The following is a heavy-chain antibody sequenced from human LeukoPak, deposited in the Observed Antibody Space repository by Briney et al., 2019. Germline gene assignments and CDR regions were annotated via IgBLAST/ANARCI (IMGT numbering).Heavy chain of an antibody. CDR3: ARDGRSSSLSTGHYYYYMDV. D-gene: IGHD6-13*01. J-gene: IGHJ6*03. V-gene: IGHV3-74*01. CDR1: GFTFSTYW. CDR2: INSDGSSS. Sequence: TGGSLRLSCAASGFTFSTYWMYWVRQGPGKGLVWVSRINSDGSSSTYADSVKGRFTISRDNTKNTLYLQMNSLRAEDTAVYYCARDGRSSSLSTGHYYYYMDVWGKGTTVTISS.